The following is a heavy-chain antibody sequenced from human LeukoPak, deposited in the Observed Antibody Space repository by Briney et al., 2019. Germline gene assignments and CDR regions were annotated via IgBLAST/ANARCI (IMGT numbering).Heavy chain of an antibody. J-gene: IGHJ4*02. V-gene: IGHV3-33*08. CDR1: GFNFKNYA. D-gene: IGHD4-17*01. CDR3: ARDFTDYGDYGAFDY. Sequence: GGSLRLSCAASGFNFKNYAMSWVRQTPGKGLEWVAVIWYDGSNKYYADSVKGRFTISRDNSKKTLYLQMNSLRAEDMAVYYCARDFTDYGDYGAFDYWGQGTLVTVSS. CDR2: IWYDGSNK.